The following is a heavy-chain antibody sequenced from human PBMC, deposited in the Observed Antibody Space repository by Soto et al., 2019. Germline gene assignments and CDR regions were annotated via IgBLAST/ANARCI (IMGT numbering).Heavy chain of an antibody. V-gene: IGHV4-34*01. CDR3: ARGSVDTVDSSGFYEY. CDR2: INHSGGT. CDR1: GGSFSAYY. J-gene: IGHJ4*02. Sequence: TSETLSLTCAVYGGSFSAYYWSWIRQPPGKGLEWIGEINHSGGTSYNPSPKSRVTISVDTSKSQFSLKLTSVTAADRAVYYCARGSVDTVDSSGFYEYWGPGTPVTV. D-gene: IGHD3-22*01.